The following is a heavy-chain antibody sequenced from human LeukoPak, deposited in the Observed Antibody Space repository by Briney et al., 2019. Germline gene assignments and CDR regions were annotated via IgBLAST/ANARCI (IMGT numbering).Heavy chain of an antibody. Sequence: GESLKISCKGSGYSFTSYWIGWVRQMPGKGLEWMGIIYPGDSDTRYSPSFQGQVTISADKSISTAYLQWSSLKASDTAMYYCARSGFAAAGPNPIDYWGQGTLVTVSS. V-gene: IGHV5-51*01. D-gene: IGHD6-13*01. CDR1: GYSFTSYW. J-gene: IGHJ4*02. CDR2: IYPGDSDT. CDR3: ARSGFAAAGPNPIDY.